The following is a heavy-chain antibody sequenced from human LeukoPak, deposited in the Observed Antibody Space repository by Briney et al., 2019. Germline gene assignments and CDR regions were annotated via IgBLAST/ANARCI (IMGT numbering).Heavy chain of an antibody. CDR2: ISTSGSTI. V-gene: IGHV3-48*03. J-gene: IGHJ4*02. CDR3: ARDENYYDSSGYYPVFDY. D-gene: IGHD3-22*01. CDR1: GFTFSSYE. Sequence: GGSLRLSCAASGFTFSSYEMHWVRLAPGKGLEWLSYISTSGSTIYYADSVKGRFTISRDNARNSLYLQMNSLRADDTALYYCARDENYYDSSGYYPVFDYWGQGTLVTVSS.